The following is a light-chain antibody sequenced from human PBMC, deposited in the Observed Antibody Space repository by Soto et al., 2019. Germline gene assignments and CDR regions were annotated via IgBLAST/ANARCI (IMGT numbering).Light chain of an antibody. CDR3: CSYAGHSNVL. V-gene: IGLV2-23*01. Sequence: QSALTQPASVSGSPGQSITISCTGTSSDVGSYNLVSWYQQHPGKAPKLMIYEGSKRPSGVSNRFSGSKSGNTASLTISGRQTEDEADFYCCSYAGHSNVLFGGGTQLTVL. J-gene: IGLJ2*01. CDR2: EGS. CDR1: SSDVGSYNL.